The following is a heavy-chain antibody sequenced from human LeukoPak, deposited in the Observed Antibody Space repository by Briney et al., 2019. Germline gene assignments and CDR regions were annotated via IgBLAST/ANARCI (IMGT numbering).Heavy chain of an antibody. J-gene: IGHJ6*03. V-gene: IGHV3-21*01. CDR2: ISSSSSI. Sequence: GGSLRLSCAASGFTFSTYSMNWVRQAPGKGLEWVSSISSSSSIYYADSVKGRFTISKGNAKNSLYLQMNSLRAEDTAVYCCARGIVVVPAALFTDYMDVWGKGTTVTVSS. CDR3: ARGIVVVPAALFTDYMDV. CDR1: GFTFSTYS. D-gene: IGHD2-2*01.